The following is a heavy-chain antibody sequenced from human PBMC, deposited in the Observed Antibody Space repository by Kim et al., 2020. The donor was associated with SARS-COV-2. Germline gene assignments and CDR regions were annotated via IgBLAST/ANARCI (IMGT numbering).Heavy chain of an antibody. CDR1: GGTFSSYA. CDR2: FIPIFGTA. J-gene: IGHJ3*02. Sequence: SVKVSCKASGGTFSSYAISWVRQAPGQGLEWMGGFIPIFGTANYAQKFQGRVTITADESTSTAYMELSSLRSEDTAVYYCAREEAEVYYYDSSAHGDAFDIWGQGTMVTVSS. CDR3: AREEAEVYYYDSSAHGDAFDI. V-gene: IGHV1-69*13. D-gene: IGHD3-22*01.